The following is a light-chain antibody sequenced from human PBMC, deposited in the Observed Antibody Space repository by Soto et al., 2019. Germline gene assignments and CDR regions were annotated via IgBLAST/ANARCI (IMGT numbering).Light chain of an antibody. Sequence: QSVLTQPASVSGSLGQSITISCIGTSSDVGAYNYVSWYQLHPGKAPKLIIYDVSYRPSGVPNRFSGSKSGNTASLTISGIQAAEEADYYCNPYRTSSTRYVFGTGTKVTVL. J-gene: IGLJ1*01. CDR1: SSDVGAYNY. V-gene: IGLV2-14*01. CDR3: NPYRTSSTRYV. CDR2: DVS.